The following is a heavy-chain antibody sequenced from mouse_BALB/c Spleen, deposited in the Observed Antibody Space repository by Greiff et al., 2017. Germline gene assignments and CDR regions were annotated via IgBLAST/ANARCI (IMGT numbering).Heavy chain of an antibody. CDR3: ARVGTVVPFDY. CDR2: ISSGGST. CDR1: GFTFSSYA. Sequence: EVQGVESGGGLVKPGGSLKLSCAASGFTFSSYAMSWVRQTPEKRLEWVASISSGGSTYYPDSVKGRFTISRDNARNILYLQMSSLRSEDTAMYYCARVGTVVPFDYWGQGTTLTVSS. V-gene: IGHV5-6-5*01. D-gene: IGHD1-1*01. J-gene: IGHJ2*01.